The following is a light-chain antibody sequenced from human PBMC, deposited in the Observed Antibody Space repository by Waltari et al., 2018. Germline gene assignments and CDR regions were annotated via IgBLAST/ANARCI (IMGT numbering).Light chain of an antibody. J-gene: IGLJ3*02. V-gene: IGLV2-14*03. Sequence: QSALTQPASGHGPPGQSITISCTGTSIVICRYNDVSWYQQLPGKAPKLIIYDVTKGPSGVSNRFSGSNSGDTASLTISGLQAEDDADYYCGLYPSSSTWVFGGGTEVTAL. CDR1: SIVICRYND. CDR3: GLYPSSSTWV. CDR2: DVT.